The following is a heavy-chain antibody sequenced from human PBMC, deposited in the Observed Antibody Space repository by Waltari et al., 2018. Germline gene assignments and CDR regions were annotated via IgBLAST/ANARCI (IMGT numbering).Heavy chain of an antibody. J-gene: IGHJ4*02. Sequence: QVQLQESGPGLVKPSETLSLTCTVSGASVKSYLWGWIRQPPGKGLEWIGYIYYSGSTNYNPSLKSRVTISVDTSKNQVSLKLSSVTTADTAVYYCASSLFLGSAFDYWGQGTLVTVSS. CDR1: GASVKSYL. V-gene: IGHV4-59*02. D-gene: IGHD3-3*01. CDR2: IYYSGST. CDR3: ASSLFLGSAFDY.